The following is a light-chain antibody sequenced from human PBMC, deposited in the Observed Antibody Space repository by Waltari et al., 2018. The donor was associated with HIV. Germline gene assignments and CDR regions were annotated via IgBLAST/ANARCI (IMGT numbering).Light chain of an antibody. CDR1: QSVSSY. V-gene: IGKV1-39*01. Sequence: TCRASQSVSSYLNWYQQKPGKAPKLLIYAASILQSGVPARFSGSGSGTDFTLTINSLQPEDFATYYCQESYSSPFTFGPGTQVDIK. CDR2: AAS. CDR3: QESYSSPFT. J-gene: IGKJ3*01.